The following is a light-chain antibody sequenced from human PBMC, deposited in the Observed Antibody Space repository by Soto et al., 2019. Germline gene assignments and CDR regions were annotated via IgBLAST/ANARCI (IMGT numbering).Light chain of an antibody. V-gene: IGKV4-1*01. J-gene: IGKJ4*01. CDR1: QSVLYSSNNKNY. Sequence: DIVMTQSPDSLAVSLGERATINCKSSQSVLYSSNNKNYLAWYQQKPGQPPQLLIYWASTRESGDPGRFSGTGSGTDFTLTISSLQAEDLAVYYCQQYYSPPPTFGGGTKVEIK. CDR3: QQYYSPPPT. CDR2: WAS.